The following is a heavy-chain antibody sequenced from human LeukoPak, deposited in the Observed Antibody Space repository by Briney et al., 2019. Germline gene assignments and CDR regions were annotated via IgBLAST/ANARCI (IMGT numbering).Heavy chain of an antibody. CDR3: ARQGRGSYRRDFDY. Sequence: GESLKISCEGSGYSFTSYWISWVRQMPGKGLEWMGRIDPSDSHINYSPSFQGHVTISVDKSISTAYLQWSSLRASDTAMYYCARQGRGSYRRDFDYWGQGTLVTVSS. V-gene: IGHV5-10-1*01. CDR1: GYSFTSYW. D-gene: IGHD1-26*01. CDR2: IDPSDSHI. J-gene: IGHJ4*02.